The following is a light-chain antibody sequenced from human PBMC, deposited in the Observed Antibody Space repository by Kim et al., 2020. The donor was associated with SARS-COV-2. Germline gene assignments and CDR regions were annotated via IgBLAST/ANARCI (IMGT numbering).Light chain of an antibody. Sequence: GQTVRITCHGDSRRSDFARWCQQKPGQAPILVIYGKNNRPTGIPDRFSGSSSGNTASLTITGAQAEDEADYYCNSRDSSGNHHYVFGTGTKVTVL. CDR2: GKN. J-gene: IGLJ1*01. V-gene: IGLV3-19*01. CDR1: SRRSDF. CDR3: NSRDSSGNHHYV.